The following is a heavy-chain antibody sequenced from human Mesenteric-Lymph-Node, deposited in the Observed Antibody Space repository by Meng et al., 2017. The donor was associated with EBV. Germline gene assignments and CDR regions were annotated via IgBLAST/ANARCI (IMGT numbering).Heavy chain of an antibody. D-gene: IGHD2-21*01. CDR2: INAYNGDT. J-gene: IGHJ4*02. CDR3: ARVEVGITSGDY. Sequence: QCQFGQPGGEVKKPGASVKASCKASGYTFTNYGITWVRQAPGQGLEWMGWINAYNGDTNYAQTLQGRVTMTTDTSTSTAYMELRSLRSDDTAVYYCARVEVGITSGDYWGQGTLVTVSS. CDR1: GYTFTNYG. V-gene: IGHV1-18*01.